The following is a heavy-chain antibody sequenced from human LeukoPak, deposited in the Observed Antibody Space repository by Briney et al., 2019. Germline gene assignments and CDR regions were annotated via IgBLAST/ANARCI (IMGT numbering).Heavy chain of an antibody. Sequence: ASVKVSCKASGYTFTGYYMHWVRQAPGQGLEWMGWINPNSGGTNYAQKFQGRVTMTRDTSISTAYMELSRLRSDDTAVYFCARMTHGGSREYYQHWGLGTLVTVSS. D-gene: IGHD1-26*01. J-gene: IGHJ1*01. CDR1: GYTFTGYY. V-gene: IGHV1-2*02. CDR3: ARMTHGGSREYYQH. CDR2: INPNSGGT.